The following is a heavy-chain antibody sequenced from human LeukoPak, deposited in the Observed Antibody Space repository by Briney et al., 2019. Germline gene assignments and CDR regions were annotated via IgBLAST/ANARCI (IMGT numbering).Heavy chain of an antibody. J-gene: IGHJ4*02. V-gene: IGHV4-31*03. CDR2: IYYSGST. CDR3: ARLRFGEEDY. D-gene: IGHD3-10*01. Sequence: SQTLSLTCTVSGGSISSGGYYWSWIRQHPGKGLEWIGYIYYSGSTCYNPSLKSRVTISVDTSKNQFSLKLSSVTAADTAVYYCARLRFGEEDYWGQGTLVTVSS. CDR1: GGSISSGGYY.